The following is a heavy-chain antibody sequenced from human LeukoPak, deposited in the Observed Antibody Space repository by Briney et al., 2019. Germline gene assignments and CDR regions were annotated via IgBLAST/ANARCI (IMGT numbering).Heavy chain of an antibody. CDR1: GFTFSSYS. J-gene: IGHJ3*02. V-gene: IGHV3-21*04. D-gene: IGHD2-2*02. CDR2: ISSSSSYI. CDR3: ARCSRSSTSCYSSFDM. Sequence: GGSLRLSCAASGFTFSSYSMNWVRQAPGKGLEWVSSISSSSSYIYYADSVKGRLTISRDNAQNSLYLQMNSLRAEDTALYYCARCSRSSTSCYSSFDMWGPGTEVTVSS.